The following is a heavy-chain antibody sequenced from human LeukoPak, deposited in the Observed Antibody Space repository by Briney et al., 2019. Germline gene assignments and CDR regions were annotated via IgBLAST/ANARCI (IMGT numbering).Heavy chain of an antibody. CDR2: IYYSGST. Sequence: SETLSLTCPVSGGSISSYYWSWIRPPPGKGLEWIGYIYYSGSTNYNPSLKSRVTISVDTSKNQFSLKLSSVTAADTAVYYCARVGTMVRGTRYGMDVWGQGTTVTVSS. CDR1: GGSISSYY. CDR3: ARVGTMVRGTRYGMDV. V-gene: IGHV4-59*01. J-gene: IGHJ6*02. D-gene: IGHD3-10*01.